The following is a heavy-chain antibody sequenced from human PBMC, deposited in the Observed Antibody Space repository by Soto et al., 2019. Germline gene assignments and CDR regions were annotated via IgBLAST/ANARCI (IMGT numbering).Heavy chain of an antibody. CDR3: AASIFYYGMDV. Sequence: PGESLKISCKGSGYRFSDYWIGWVRQMPGKGPEWMGIIYPGDSDTKYNPSFQGQVTISADKSITTTYLQWSSLKASDTAIYYCAASIFYYGMDVWGQGTTVTVSS. J-gene: IGHJ6*02. CDR2: IYPGDSDT. CDR1: GYRFSDYW. V-gene: IGHV5-51*01.